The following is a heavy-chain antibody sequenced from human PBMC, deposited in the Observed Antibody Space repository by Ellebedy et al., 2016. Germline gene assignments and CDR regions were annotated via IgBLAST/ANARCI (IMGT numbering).Heavy chain of an antibody. J-gene: IGHJ4*02. CDR1: GFTFSSYA. Sequence: GESLKISCSASGFTFSSYAMHWVRQAPGKGLEYVSALSSNGGNTYYADSVKGRFTISRDNSKNTLSLQMSSLRAEDTAVYYCVKVGRCSSTSCSSYFDYWGQGTLVTVSS. D-gene: IGHD2-2*01. CDR2: LSSNGGNT. V-gene: IGHV3-64D*06. CDR3: VKVGRCSSTSCSSYFDY.